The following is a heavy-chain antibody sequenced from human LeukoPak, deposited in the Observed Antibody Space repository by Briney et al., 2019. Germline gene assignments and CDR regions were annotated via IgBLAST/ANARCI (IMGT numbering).Heavy chain of an antibody. J-gene: IGHJ1*01. CDR3: ARDQVNSSSWLQH. V-gene: IGHV3-64*01. D-gene: IGHD6-13*01. CDR1: GFTFSSYA. Sequence: GGSLRLSCAASGFTFSSYAMHWVRQAPGKGLEYVSAISSNGGSIYYANSVKGRFTISRDNSKNTLYLQMGSLRAEDMAVYYCARDQVNSSSWLQHWGQGTLVTVSS. CDR2: ISSNGGSI.